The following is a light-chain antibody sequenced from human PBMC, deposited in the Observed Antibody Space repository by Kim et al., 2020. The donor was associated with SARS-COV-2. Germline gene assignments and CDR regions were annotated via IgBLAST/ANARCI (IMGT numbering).Light chain of an antibody. CDR3: QQYNDWPWT. V-gene: IGKV3-15*01. CDR1: QSISSN. Sequence: EIVITQSPATLSVSPGERVTLSCRASQSISSNLGWYQQKPGQAPRLLIYGASTRATGIPARFSGSGSGTEFTLTISSLQSEDFAVYCCQQYNDWPWTFGQGTKVEIK. CDR2: GAS. J-gene: IGKJ1*01.